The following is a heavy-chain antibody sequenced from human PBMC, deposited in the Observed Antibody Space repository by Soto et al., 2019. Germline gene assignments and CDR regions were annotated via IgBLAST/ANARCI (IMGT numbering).Heavy chain of an antibody. CDR2: ISSSGSYI. Sequence: GGSLRLSCAASGFTFSSYSMNWVRQAPGKGLEWVSSISSSGSYIYYADSVKGRFTISRDNAKNSLYLQMNSLRAEDTAVYYCARTDYGDYGPGDAFEIWGQGTMVTVSS. CDR1: GFTFSSYS. CDR3: ARTDYGDYGPGDAFEI. D-gene: IGHD4-17*01. J-gene: IGHJ3*02. V-gene: IGHV3-21*01.